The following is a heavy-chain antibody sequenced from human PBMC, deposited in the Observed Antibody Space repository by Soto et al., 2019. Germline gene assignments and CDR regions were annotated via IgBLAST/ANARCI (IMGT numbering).Heavy chain of an antibody. CDR2: IYYSGST. Sequence: QLQLQESGPGLVKPSETLSLTCTVSGGSISSSSYYWGWIRQPPGKGLEWIGSIYYSGSTYYNPSLKSRVTISVDSPKNQFSLKLSSVPAADTAVYYCARKGYSSGWYQNSYYFDYWGQGTLVTVSS. CDR3: ARKGYSSGWYQNSYYFDY. CDR1: GGSISSSSYY. V-gene: IGHV4-39*01. D-gene: IGHD6-19*01. J-gene: IGHJ4*02.